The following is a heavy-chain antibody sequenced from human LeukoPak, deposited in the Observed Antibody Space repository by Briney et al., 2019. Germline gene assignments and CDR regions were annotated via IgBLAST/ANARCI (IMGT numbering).Heavy chain of an antibody. V-gene: IGHV4-38-2*02. D-gene: IGHD6-13*01. CDR3: ARGGYSSSWYSSYYYYYMDV. CDR1: GYSISSGYY. Sequence: SETLSLTCTVSGYSISSGYYWGWIRRPPGKGLEWIGSIYHSGSTYYNPSLKSRVTISVDTSKNQFSLKLSSVTAADTAVYYCARGGYSSSWYSSYYYYYMDVWGKGTTVTVSS. J-gene: IGHJ6*03. CDR2: IYHSGST.